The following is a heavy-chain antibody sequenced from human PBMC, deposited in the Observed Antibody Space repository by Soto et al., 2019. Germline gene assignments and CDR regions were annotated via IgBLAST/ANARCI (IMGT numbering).Heavy chain of an antibody. V-gene: IGHV1-18*01. CDR2: ISPSNGNT. Sequence: QVQLVQSGAEVKKPGASVKVYCKDSGYTFTSYGISWVRQAPGQGLEWMGWISPSNGNTHFAQKFRGRVTLTTDTSTSSASMELTSPTSTSTAVYYCARDPPKTPSDYGGQVTLFTVS. CDR3: ARDPPKTPSDY. J-gene: IGHJ4*02. CDR1: GYTFTSYG.